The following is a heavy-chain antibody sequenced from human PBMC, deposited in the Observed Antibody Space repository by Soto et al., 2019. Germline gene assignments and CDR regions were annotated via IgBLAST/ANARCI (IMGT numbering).Heavy chain of an antibody. D-gene: IGHD1-7*01. CDR3: ARALTGTIHPHYFDS. V-gene: IGHV5-51*01. Sequence: GASLKIACEGSGYGFSDYWLGWVRQMPGKSLEWMGIIYPGDSDTQYSPAFRGQVTISADKSVSTAYLQWSSLKASDTAIYYCARALTGTIHPHYFDSWGRGSLVTVS. CDR2: IYPGDSDT. CDR1: GYGFSDYW. J-gene: IGHJ4*02.